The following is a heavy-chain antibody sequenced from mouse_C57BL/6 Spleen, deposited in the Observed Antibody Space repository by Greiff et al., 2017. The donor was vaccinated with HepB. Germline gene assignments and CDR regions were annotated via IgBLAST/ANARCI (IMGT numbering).Heavy chain of an antibody. CDR2: ISNGGGST. Sequence: DVHLVESGGGLVQPGGSLKLSCAASGFTFSDYYMYWVRQTPEKRLEWVAYISNGGGSTYYPDTVKGRFTISRDNAKNTLYLQMSRLKSEDTAMYYCARRSTTVVEYFDVWGTGTTVTVSS. D-gene: IGHD1-1*01. CDR3: ARRSTTVVEYFDV. CDR1: GFTFSDYY. V-gene: IGHV5-12*01. J-gene: IGHJ1*03.